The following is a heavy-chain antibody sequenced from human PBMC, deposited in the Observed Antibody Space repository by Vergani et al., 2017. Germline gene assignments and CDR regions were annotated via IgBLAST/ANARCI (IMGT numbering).Heavy chain of an antibody. Sequence: QVQLQQWGGGLLKPSETLSLTCVVNGGSFTSYHWTWIRQSPGEELEWVGDIDHTGRPHYNPSLKSRLTMSVDKSRNQFSLTLNSVTATDTAIYFCARVNTETNGHLYYYYYMDVWGQGTAVTVS. J-gene: IGHJ6*03. CDR2: IDHTGRP. V-gene: IGHV4-34*01. D-gene: IGHD4-11*01. CDR1: GGSFTSYH. CDR3: ARVNTETNGHLYYYYYMDV.